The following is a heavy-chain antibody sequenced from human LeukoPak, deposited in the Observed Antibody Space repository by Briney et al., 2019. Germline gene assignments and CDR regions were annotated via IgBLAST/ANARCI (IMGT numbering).Heavy chain of an antibody. CDR3: ARDPSNTSGYYVYHDY. CDR1: GYTFNKHG. J-gene: IGHJ4*02. Sequence: ASVKVSCKASGYTFNKHGISWVRQAPGQGLEWMGWISCYNGDTRYAQKFQGRVTLTTDTPTSTVHMELRSLRSDDTAVYYCARDPSNTSGYYVYHDYWGQGALVTVSS. D-gene: IGHD3-3*01. CDR2: ISCYNGDT. V-gene: IGHV1-18*01.